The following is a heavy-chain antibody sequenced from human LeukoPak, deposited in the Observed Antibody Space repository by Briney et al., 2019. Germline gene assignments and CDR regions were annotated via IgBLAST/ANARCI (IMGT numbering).Heavy chain of an antibody. V-gene: IGHV4-31*03. D-gene: IGHD2-2*01. CDR1: GGSISSGGYY. CDR3: ARELIGYCSSTSCLGYMDV. CDR2: IYYSGST. Sequence: SETLSLTCTVSGGSISSGGYYWSWIRQHPGKGLEWIVYIYYSGSTYYNPSLKSRVTISVDTSKDQFSLKLSSVTAADTAVYYCARELIGYCSSTSCLGYMDVWGKGTTVTVSS. J-gene: IGHJ6*03.